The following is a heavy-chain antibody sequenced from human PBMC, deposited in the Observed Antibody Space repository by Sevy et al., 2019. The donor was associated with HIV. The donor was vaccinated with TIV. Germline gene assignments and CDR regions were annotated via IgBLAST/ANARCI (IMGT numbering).Heavy chain of an antibody. Sequence: GGSLRLSCAASGFPFSSYAMNWVRQGPGKGLEWVSATGGRGGATYYADSVKGRFTISRDNSKNTRFLQMDSLRAEDTAVYYCAKDVVAVVGDAFDVWGQGTMGTVSS. CDR3: AKDVVAVVGDAFDV. CDR2: TGGRGGAT. CDR1: GFPFSSYA. D-gene: IGHD2-15*01. V-gene: IGHV3-23*01. J-gene: IGHJ3*01.